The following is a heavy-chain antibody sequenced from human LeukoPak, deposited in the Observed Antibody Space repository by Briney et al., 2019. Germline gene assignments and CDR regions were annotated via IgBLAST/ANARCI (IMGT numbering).Heavy chain of an antibody. CDR2: ISSSSSYI. CDR1: GFTFSSYS. V-gene: IGHV3-21*04. Sequence: GGSLRLSCAASGFTFSSYSMNWVRQAPGKGLEWVSSISSSSSYIYYADSVKGRFTISRDNAKNSLYLQMNSLRAEDTALYYCARSSSWKPKNFDYWGQGTLVTVSS. CDR3: ARSSSWKPKNFDY. D-gene: IGHD6-13*01. J-gene: IGHJ4*02.